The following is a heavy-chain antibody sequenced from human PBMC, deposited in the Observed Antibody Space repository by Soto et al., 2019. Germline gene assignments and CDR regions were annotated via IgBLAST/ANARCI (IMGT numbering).Heavy chain of an antibody. J-gene: IGHJ4*02. CDR3: ATSRQDILTGYYTAILDY. Sequence: GESLKISCKGSGNSFTSYWIGWVRQMPGKGLEWMGIIYPGDSDTRYSPSFQGQVTISADKSISTAYLQWSSLKASDTAMYYCATSRQDILTGYYTAILDYWGQGTLVTVSS. CDR2: IYPGDSDT. CDR1: GNSFTSYW. V-gene: IGHV5-51*01. D-gene: IGHD3-9*01.